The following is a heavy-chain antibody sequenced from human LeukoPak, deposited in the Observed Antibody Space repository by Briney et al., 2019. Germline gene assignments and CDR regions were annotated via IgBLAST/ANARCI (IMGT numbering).Heavy chain of an antibody. J-gene: IGHJ6*02. V-gene: IGHV3-23*01. Sequence: GGSLRLSCAASGFTFSSYAMSWVRQAPGKGLEWVSAISGSGGSTYYADSVKGRFTISRDNSKNTLHLQMNSLRAEDTAVYYCASDGTMVRGVIIRLRYYYGMDVWGQGTTVTVSS. CDR3: ASDGTMVRGVIIRLRYYYGMDV. CDR2: ISGSGGST. CDR1: GFTFSSYA. D-gene: IGHD3-10*01.